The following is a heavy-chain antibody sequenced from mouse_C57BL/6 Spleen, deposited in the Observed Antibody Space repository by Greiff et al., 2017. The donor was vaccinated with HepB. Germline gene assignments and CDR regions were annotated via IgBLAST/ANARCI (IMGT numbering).Heavy chain of an antibody. CDR3: ARRWLPFDY. J-gene: IGHJ2*01. D-gene: IGHD1-1*02. V-gene: IGHV1-26*01. CDR2: INPNNGGT. CDR1: GYTFTDYY. Sequence: EVQLQQSGPELVKPGASVKISCKASGYTFTDYYMNWVKQSHGKSLEWIGDINPNNGGTSYNQKFKGKAKLTVAKSSSTAYMELRSLTSEDSAVYYCARRWLPFDYWGQGTTLTVSS.